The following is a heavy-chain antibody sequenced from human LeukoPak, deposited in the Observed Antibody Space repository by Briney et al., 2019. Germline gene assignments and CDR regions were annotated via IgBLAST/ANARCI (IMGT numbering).Heavy chain of an antibody. D-gene: IGHD4-17*01. CDR2: ITSSGNT. Sequence: GGSLRLSCAASGFTFSAFTMHWVRQAPGKGLEWVSSITSSGNTYYADSVKGRLTISRDNSKNTVYLQMTSLRAEDTAVYYCAKADYGDGYWGQGTLVTVSS. V-gene: IGHV3-23*01. J-gene: IGHJ4*02. CDR3: AKADYGDGY. CDR1: GFTFSAFT.